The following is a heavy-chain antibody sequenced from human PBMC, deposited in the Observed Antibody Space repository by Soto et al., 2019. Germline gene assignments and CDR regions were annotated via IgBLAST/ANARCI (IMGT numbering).Heavy chain of an antibody. J-gene: IGHJ4*02. CDR1: GLTFSSYG. CDR3: AKGYSYSVCDY. Sequence: QVQLVESGGGVVQPGRSLRLSCAASGLTFSSYGMHWVRQAPGKGLEWVAVISYDGSNKYYADSVKGRFTISRDNSKNTLDLQMNSLRAEDTAVYHCAKGYSYSVCDYWGQGTLVTVSS. D-gene: IGHD5-18*01. V-gene: IGHV3-30*18. CDR2: ISYDGSNK.